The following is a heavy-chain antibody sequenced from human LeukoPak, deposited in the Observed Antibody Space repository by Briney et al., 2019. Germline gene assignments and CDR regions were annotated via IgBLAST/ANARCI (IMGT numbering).Heavy chain of an antibody. J-gene: IGHJ3*02. Sequence: SETLSLTCTVSGGSISSGSYYWSWIRQPAGKGLEWIGRIYTSGSTNYNPSLKSRVNISVDTSKNQFSLKLSSVTAADTAVYYCARDGDDYSNYYYAFDIWGQGTMVTVSS. V-gene: IGHV4-61*02. CDR2: IYTSGST. CDR1: GGSISSGSYY. D-gene: IGHD4-11*01. CDR3: ARDGDDYSNYYYAFDI.